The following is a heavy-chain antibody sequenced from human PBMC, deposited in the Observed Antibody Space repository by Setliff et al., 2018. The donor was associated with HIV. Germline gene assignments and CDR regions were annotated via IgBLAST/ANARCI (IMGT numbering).Heavy chain of an antibody. Sequence: GGSLRLSCVTSGFTFNTYWMSWVRQAPGKGLEWVACIRYDVTYKFYADSVKGRFTISRDNSKITLYLHMNNLRGDDTAVYYCAKGCGGAGFCYYADYWGQGTVVTVSS. CDR2: IRYDVTYK. CDR3: AKGCGGAGFCYYADY. V-gene: IGHV3-30*02. CDR1: GFTFNTYW. J-gene: IGHJ4*02. D-gene: IGHD2-21*01.